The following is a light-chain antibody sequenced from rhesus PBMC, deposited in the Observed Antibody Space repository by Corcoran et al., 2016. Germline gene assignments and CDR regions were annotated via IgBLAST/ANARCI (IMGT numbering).Light chain of an antibody. J-gene: IGKJ2*01. Sequence: DIQMTQSPSSLSASVGDRVTITCRASQGISSWLAGYQQKPGKAPTLLIYKASSLQSGGPSRFRGSGSGTDFPLTFSSLQPEDFATYYCQQYNSAPYSFGQGTKVEIK. CDR1: QGISSW. CDR2: KAS. CDR3: QQYNSAPYS. V-gene: IGKV1-21*01.